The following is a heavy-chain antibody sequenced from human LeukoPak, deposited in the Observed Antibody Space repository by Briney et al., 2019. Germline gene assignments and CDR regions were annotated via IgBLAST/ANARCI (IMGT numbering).Heavy chain of an antibody. CDR2: ISASGGST. V-gene: IGHV3-23*01. Sequence: GGSLRLSCAASGFTFSNSGMNWVRQAPGKGLEWVSTISASGGSTYYADSVKGRFTISRDNSKNTLYLQMNSLRAEDTAVYYCARGEGSFGDYWGQGTLVTVSS. CDR3: ARGEGSFGDY. CDR1: GFTFSNSG. J-gene: IGHJ4*02. D-gene: IGHD3-3*02.